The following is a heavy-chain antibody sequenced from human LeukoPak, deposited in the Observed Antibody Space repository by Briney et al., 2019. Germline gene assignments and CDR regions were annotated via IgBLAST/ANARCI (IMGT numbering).Heavy chain of an antibody. CDR3: ARRVGYCSSTSCYTSGDYNWFDP. V-gene: IGHV5-51*01. J-gene: IGHJ5*02. CDR2: IYPGDSDT. Sequence: GESLKISCKGSGYSFTSYWIGWVRQMPGKGLEWMGIIYPGDSDTRYSPSFQGQVTISADKSISTAYLQWSSLKASDTAMYYCARRVGYCSSTSCYTSGDYNWFDPWGLGTLVTVSS. D-gene: IGHD2-2*02. CDR1: GYSFTSYW.